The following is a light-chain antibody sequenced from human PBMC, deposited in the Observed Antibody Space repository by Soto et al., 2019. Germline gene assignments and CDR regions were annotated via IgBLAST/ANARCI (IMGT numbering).Light chain of an antibody. CDR2: ANN. CDR1: SSNIGNHY. Sequence: QSVLTQSPSVSAAPGQKVTISCYGSSSNIGNHYVSWYQQLPGTAPKLLIYANNKRPSGIPDRFSGSKFVTSGTLDSSGLPTGDEADYDCSTWYGSRPGEIFCGGTKLTVL. V-gene: IGLV1-51*01. CDR3: STWYGSRPGEI. J-gene: IGLJ2*01.